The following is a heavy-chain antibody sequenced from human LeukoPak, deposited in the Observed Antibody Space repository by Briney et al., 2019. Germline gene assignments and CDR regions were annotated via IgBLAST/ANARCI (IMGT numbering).Heavy chain of an antibody. CDR2: IRYDGSDK. J-gene: IGHJ4*02. Sequence: GGSLRLSCEASGFTFNSYAMHWVRQVPGKGLQWVAFIRYDGSDKYYADSVKGRFTISRDNSKNTLYLQLNSLIPDDMAVYYCARGYGENYLSYWGQGTLVTVST. CDR1: GFTFNSYA. V-gene: IGHV3-30*02. CDR3: ARGYGENYLSY. D-gene: IGHD4/OR15-4a*01.